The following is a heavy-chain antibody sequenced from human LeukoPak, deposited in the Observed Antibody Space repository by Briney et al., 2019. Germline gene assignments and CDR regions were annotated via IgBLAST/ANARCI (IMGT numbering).Heavy chain of an antibody. CDR3: ARGRGGASFDY. V-gene: IGHV4-59*12. D-gene: IGHD5-24*01. Sequence: PSETLSLTCTVSGGSISSYYWSWIRQPPGKGLEWIGYIYYSGSTNYNPSLKSRVTISVDTSKNQFSLKLSPVTAADTAVYYCARGRGGASFDYWGQGTLVTVSS. CDR2: IYYSGST. J-gene: IGHJ4*02. CDR1: GGSISSYY.